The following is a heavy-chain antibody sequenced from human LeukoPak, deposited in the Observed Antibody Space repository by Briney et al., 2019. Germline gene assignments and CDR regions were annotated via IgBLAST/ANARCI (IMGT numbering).Heavy chain of an antibody. J-gene: IGHJ4*02. D-gene: IGHD6-19*01. CDR3: ASLSSGCDY. V-gene: IGHV4-39*01. Sequence: PSETLSLTCTVSGGSISSSSYYWGWIRQPPGKGLEWIGSIYYSGSTYYNPSLKSRVTISVDTSKNQFSLKLSSVTAADTAVYYCASLSSGCDYWGQGTLVTVSS. CDR2: IYYSGST. CDR1: GGSISSSSYY.